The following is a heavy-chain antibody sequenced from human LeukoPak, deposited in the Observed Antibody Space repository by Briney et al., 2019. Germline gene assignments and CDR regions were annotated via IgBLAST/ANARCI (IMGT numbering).Heavy chain of an antibody. J-gene: IGHJ4*02. CDR2: ISGHNGHT. CDR3: ASFYYGSGSLFDY. CDR1: GYTFTSYG. D-gene: IGHD3-10*01. Sequence: ASVKVSCKASGYTFTSYGINWVRQAPGQGLEWMGWISGHNGHTNYVQKMQGRVTMTTDTSASTAYMELSSLRSEDTAVYYCASFYYGSGSLFDYWGQGTLVTVSS. V-gene: IGHV1-18*04.